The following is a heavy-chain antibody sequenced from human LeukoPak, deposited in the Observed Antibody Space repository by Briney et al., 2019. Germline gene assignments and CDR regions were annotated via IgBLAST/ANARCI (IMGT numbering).Heavy chain of an antibody. CDR2: IYHSGIA. CDR3: ARVRYFDSGGYYFDFDY. D-gene: IGHD3-22*01. Sequence: SETLSLTCTVSGYSISSGYYWGWIRQPPGKGLEWIGNIYHSGIAYYNPSLKSRVTISVDTSKNQFSLKLSSVTAADTAVYFCARVRYFDSGGYYFDFDYWGQGTLVTVSS. CDR1: GYSISSGYY. V-gene: IGHV4-38-2*02. J-gene: IGHJ4*02.